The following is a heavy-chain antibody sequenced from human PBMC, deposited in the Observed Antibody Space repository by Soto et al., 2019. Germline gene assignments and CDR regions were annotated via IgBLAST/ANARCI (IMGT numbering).Heavy chain of an antibody. CDR3: ARDPYHYSYYGLDV. J-gene: IGHJ6*02. V-gene: IGHV3-74*03. CDR1: GFAFSSHW. CDR2: ISSDGSII. Sequence: EVQLVESGGGLVQPGGSLRLSCAASGFAFSSHWMDWVRQTPGKGLVWVGRISSDGSIITYADSVKGRFTISRDNAKNTLYLLMNSLRVEDAAVYFFARDPYHYSYYGLDVWGQGTTVSVSS.